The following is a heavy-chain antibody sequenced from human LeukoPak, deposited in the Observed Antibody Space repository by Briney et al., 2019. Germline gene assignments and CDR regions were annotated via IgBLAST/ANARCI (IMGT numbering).Heavy chain of an antibody. CDR2: ISSSSSYI. Sequence: NSGGSLRHSCAASGFTFSSYSMNWVRQAPGKGLEWVSSISSSSSYIYYADSVKGRFTISRDNAKNSLYLQMDSLRAEDTAVYYCARGKLLWFGELGDYFDYWGQGTLVTVSS. CDR1: GFTFSSYS. D-gene: IGHD3-10*01. V-gene: IGHV3-21*01. J-gene: IGHJ4*02. CDR3: ARGKLLWFGELGDYFDY.